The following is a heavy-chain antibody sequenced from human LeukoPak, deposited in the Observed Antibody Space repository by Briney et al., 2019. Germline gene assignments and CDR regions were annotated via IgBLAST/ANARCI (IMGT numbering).Heavy chain of an antibody. D-gene: IGHD3-3*01. V-gene: IGHV3-66*01. Sequence: GGSLRLSCAASGFTVSSNYMSWVRQAPGKGLEWVSVIYSGGSTYYADSVKGRFTISRDNSKNTLYLQMNSLRAEDTAVYYCARDPQFRWSGYYGGEGWFDPWGQGTLVTVSS. CDR2: IYSGGST. CDR1: GFTVSSNY. CDR3: ARDPQFRWSGYYGGEGWFDP. J-gene: IGHJ5*02.